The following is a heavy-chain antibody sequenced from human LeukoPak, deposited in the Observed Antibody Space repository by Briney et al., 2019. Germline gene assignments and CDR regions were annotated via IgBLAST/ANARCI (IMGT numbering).Heavy chain of an antibody. Sequence: SETLSLIRTVSGGSISSYSWSWIRQPPGKGLEWIGYIYYSGSTNYNPSLKSRDTISVDTSKNQFSLKLSSVTAADTAVYYCARVTGDPDAFDIWGQGTMVTVSS. CDR1: GGSISSYS. V-gene: IGHV4-59*01. CDR3: ARVTGDPDAFDI. D-gene: IGHD7-27*01. CDR2: IYYSGST. J-gene: IGHJ3*02.